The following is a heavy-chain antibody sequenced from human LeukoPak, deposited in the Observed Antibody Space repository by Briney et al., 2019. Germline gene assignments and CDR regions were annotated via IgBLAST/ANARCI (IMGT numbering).Heavy chain of an antibody. D-gene: IGHD6-13*01. CDR3: AKDAGSSSWYNYYYYGMDV. CDR1: GFTFSSYG. V-gene: IGHV3-30*18. Sequence: GGSLRLSCAASGFTFSSYGMHWVRQAPGKGLEWVAVISYDGSNKYYADSVKGRFTISRDNSKSTLYLQMNSLRAEDTAVYYCAKDAGSSSWYNYYYYGMDVWGQGTTVTVSS. J-gene: IGHJ6*02. CDR2: ISYDGSNK.